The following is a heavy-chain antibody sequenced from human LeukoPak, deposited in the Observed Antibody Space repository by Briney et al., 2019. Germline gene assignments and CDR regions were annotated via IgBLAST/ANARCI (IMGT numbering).Heavy chain of an antibody. J-gene: IGHJ5*02. V-gene: IGHV3-23*01. CDR2: ISGSGGST. Sequence: GGSLRLSCAASGFTFSSYAMSWVRQAPGKGLEWFSAISGSGGSTYYADSVKGRSTISRDNSKNTLYLQMNSLRAEDTAVYYCAKDLNLWELDWADPWGQGTLVTVSS. CDR1: GFTFSSYA. D-gene: IGHD1-26*01. CDR3: AKDLNLWELDWADP.